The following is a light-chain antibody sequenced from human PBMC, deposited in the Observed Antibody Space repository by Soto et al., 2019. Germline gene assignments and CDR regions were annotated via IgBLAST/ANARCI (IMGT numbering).Light chain of an antibody. CDR2: GVS. CDR3: QQYNNWPPLT. CDR1: QSLNSN. Sequence: EIVMTQSPATLSVSLGERATLSCRASQSLNSNLAWYQQKPGQAPRLLIYGVSTRATGIPARFSGSGSGTEFTLTISSLQSEDFAVYYCQQYNNWPPLTFGGGTKVEIK. V-gene: IGKV3-15*01. J-gene: IGKJ4*01.